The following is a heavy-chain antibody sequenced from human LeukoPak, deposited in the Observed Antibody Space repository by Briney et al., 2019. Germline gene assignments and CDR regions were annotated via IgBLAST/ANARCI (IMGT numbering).Heavy chain of an antibody. D-gene: IGHD3-10*01. V-gene: IGHV4-34*01. CDR3: ARGSTMVRGIN. J-gene: IGHJ4*02. Sequence: SETLSLTCAVSGASFSGYYWSWFRQPPEKGLEWIGEINHSGSINYNPSLKSRLTISVDTSKSQFSLRLTSVTAADTAIYYCARGSTMVRGINWGQGTLVTVSS. CDR1: GASFSGYY. CDR2: INHSGSI.